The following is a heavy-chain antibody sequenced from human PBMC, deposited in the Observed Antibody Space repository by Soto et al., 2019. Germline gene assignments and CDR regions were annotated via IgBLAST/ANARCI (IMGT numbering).Heavy chain of an antibody. V-gene: IGHV3-30-3*01. CDR1: GFTFSAYT. CDR3: ARDRYSGRSDGFDI. D-gene: IGHD1-26*01. J-gene: IGHJ3*02. CDR2: ISYDGNNE. Sequence: QVQLVESGGGVVQPGRSLRLSCAASGFTFSAYTMHWVRQPPGKGLEWVAVISYDGNNERYTDPVKGRFTVSRDNSKSTLYLQMNSLKSEDTAVYYCARDRYSGRSDGFDIWGQGTIVTVSS.